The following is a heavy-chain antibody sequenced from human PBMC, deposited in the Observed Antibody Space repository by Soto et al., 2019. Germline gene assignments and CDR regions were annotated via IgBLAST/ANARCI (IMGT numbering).Heavy chain of an antibody. J-gene: IGHJ4*02. CDR1: GFTFSDYY. D-gene: IGHD5-18*01. V-gene: IGHV3-11*01. CDR2: ISSSGSTI. Sequence: GGSLRLSCAASGFTFSDYYMSWIRQAPGKGLEWVSYISSSGSTIYYADSVKGRFTISRDNAKNSLYLQMNSLRAEDTAVYYCARDGIQLWLPGVSDNAAGESRQGIDYWGQGTLVTVSS. CDR3: ARDGIQLWLPGVSDNAAGESRQGIDY.